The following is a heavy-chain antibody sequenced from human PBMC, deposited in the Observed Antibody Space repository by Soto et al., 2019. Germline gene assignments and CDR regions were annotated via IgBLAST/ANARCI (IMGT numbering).Heavy chain of an antibody. CDR3: ATSGHGGYQAPTFDY. D-gene: IGHD5-12*01. CDR2: IYYSGST. Sequence: SETLSLTCTVSGGSISSSSYYWGWIRQPPGKGLEWIGSIYYSGSTYYNPSLKSRVTISVDTSKNQFSLKLSSVTAADTAVYYCATSGHGGYQAPTFDYWGQGTLVTVSS. J-gene: IGHJ4*02. V-gene: IGHV4-39*01. CDR1: GGSISSSSYY.